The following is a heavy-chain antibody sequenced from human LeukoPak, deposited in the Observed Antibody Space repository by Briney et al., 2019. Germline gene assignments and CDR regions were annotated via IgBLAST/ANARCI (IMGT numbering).Heavy chain of an antibody. J-gene: IGHJ6*03. V-gene: IGHV3-74*01. Sequence: PGGSLRLSCAASGFTFSSYWMHWVRQAPGKGLVWVSRINNDGSSTIYADSVKGRFTISRDNAKNTLYLEMNSLRAEDTAVYYCARVYYGSGSLYYYYYYMDVWGKGTTVTISS. D-gene: IGHD3-10*01. CDR2: INNDGSST. CDR3: ARVYYGSGSLYYYYYYMDV. CDR1: GFTFSSYW.